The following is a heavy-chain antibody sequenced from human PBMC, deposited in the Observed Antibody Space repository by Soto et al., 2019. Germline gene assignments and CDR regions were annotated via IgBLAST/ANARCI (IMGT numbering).Heavy chain of an antibody. CDR2: IGSSSSYI. J-gene: IGHJ3*02. CDR3: ARSYYYDSSGYYYPRGAFDI. D-gene: IGHD3-22*01. Sequence: GGSLRLSCAASGFTFSSYSMNWVRQAPGKGLEWVSSIGSSSSYIYYADSVKGRFTISRDNAKNSLYLQMNSLRAEDTAVYYCARSYYYDSSGYYYPRGAFDIWGQGTMVTVSS. CDR1: GFTFSSYS. V-gene: IGHV3-21*01.